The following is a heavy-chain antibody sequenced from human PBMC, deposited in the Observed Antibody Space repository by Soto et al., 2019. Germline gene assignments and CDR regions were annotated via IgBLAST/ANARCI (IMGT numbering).Heavy chain of an antibody. V-gene: IGHV3-21*01. D-gene: IGHD3-3*01. CDR3: ARVRITIFGVVTHAFDI. CDR1: GFTFSSYS. CDR2: ISSSSSYI. J-gene: IGHJ3*02. Sequence: RLSCAASGFTFSSYSMDWVRQAPGKGLEWVSSISSSSSYIYYADSVKGRFTISRDNAKNSLYLQMNSLRAEDTAVYYCARVRITIFGVVTHAFDIWGQGTMVTVSS.